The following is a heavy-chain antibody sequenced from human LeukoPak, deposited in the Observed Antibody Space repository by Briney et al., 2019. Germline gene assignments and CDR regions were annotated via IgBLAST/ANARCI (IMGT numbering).Heavy chain of an antibody. J-gene: IGHJ6*03. V-gene: IGHV4-4*07. Sequence: PSETLSLTCTVSVGSISIYYGSWIRQPAGKGLEWIGRIYTSGRTNYKPSLKSRVTMSVDTSKNQFSLKQSSVTAADTAVYYCARVGEYYDFWSGYYYYYMDVWGKGTTVTVSS. CDR3: ARVGEYYDFWSGYYYYYMDV. CDR1: VGSISIYY. D-gene: IGHD3-3*01. CDR2: IYTSGRT.